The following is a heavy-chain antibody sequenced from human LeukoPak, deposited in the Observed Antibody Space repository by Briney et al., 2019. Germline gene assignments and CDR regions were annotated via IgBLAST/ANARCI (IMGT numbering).Heavy chain of an antibody. Sequence: SETLSLTCTVSGGSISSYYWSWIRQPPGKGLEWIGYIYYSGGTNYNPPLKSRVTISVDTSKNQFSLKLSSVTAADTAVYYCASSNPNYDSSGYYTDAFDIWGQGTMVTVSS. CDR2: IYYSGGT. J-gene: IGHJ3*02. D-gene: IGHD3-22*01. V-gene: IGHV4-59*01. CDR1: GGSISSYY. CDR3: ASSNPNYDSSGYYTDAFDI.